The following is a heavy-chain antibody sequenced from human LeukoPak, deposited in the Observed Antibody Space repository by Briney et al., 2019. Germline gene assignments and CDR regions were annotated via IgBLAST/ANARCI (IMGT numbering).Heavy chain of an antibody. D-gene: IGHD3-10*01. CDR3: ARTTRGSLLWFGLHMDV. CDR1: GGSISSSSYS. Sequence: SETLSLTCTVSGGSISSSSYSWDWIRQPPGKGLEWIGSINYSGSTYYNPSLKSRVTVSVDTSKNQFSLKLSSVTAADTAMYYCARTTRGSLLWFGLHMDVWGKGTTVTVSS. CDR2: INYSGST. J-gene: IGHJ6*03. V-gene: IGHV4-39*01.